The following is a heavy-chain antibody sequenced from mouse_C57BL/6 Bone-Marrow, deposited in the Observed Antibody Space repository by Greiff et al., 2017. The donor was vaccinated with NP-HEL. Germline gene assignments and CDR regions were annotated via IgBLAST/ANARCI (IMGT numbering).Heavy chain of an antibody. Sequence: VQLQQPGAELVKPGASVNMSCKASGYTFTSYWITWVKQRPGQGLEWIGDIYPGSGSTNYNEKFKSKATLTVDTSSSTAYMQLSSLTSEDSAVYYCARPYCYSSSPYAMGYWGQGTSVTVSS. J-gene: IGHJ4*01. D-gene: IGHD1-1*01. CDR2: IYPGSGST. V-gene: IGHV1-55*01. CDR1: GYTFTSYW. CDR3: ARPYCYSSSPYAMGY.